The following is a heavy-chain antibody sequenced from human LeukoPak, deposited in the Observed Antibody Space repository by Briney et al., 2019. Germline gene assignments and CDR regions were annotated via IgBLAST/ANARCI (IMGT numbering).Heavy chain of an antibody. D-gene: IGHD1-26*01. CDR3: ARRISGYYIDY. Sequence: GESLKISCKGSGYSFTTCWIGWVRQMPGKGLEWMGIIYPGDSDTRYSPSFQGQVTISADKSISTAYLQWSSLKASDTAIYFCARRISGYYIDYWGQGTLVTVSS. J-gene: IGHJ4*02. CDR1: GYSFTTCW. V-gene: IGHV5-51*01. CDR2: IYPGDSDT.